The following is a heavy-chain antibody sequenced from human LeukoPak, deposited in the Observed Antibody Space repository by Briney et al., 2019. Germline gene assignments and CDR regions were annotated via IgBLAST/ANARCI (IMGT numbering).Heavy chain of an antibody. J-gene: IGHJ3*02. CDR3: ARDNDYGDYDAFDI. V-gene: IGHV4-39*07. CDR1: GGSISSSSYY. Sequence: SETLSLTCTVSGGSISSSSYYWGWIRQPPGKGLEWIGSIYYSGSTYYNPSLKSRVTISVDTSKNQFSLKLSSVTAADTAVYYCARDNDYGDYDAFDIWGQGTMVTVSS. CDR2: IYYSGST. D-gene: IGHD4-17*01.